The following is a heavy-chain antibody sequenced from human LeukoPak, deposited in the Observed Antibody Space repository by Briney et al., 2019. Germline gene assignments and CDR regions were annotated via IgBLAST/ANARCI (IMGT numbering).Heavy chain of an antibody. CDR3: ARDLRYFDWLSNRYYYGTDV. J-gene: IGHJ6*02. D-gene: IGHD3-9*01. CDR1: GFTVSSNY. V-gene: IGHV3-53*01. Sequence: GGSLRLSCAASGFTVSSNYMSWVRQAPGKGLEWVSVIYSGGSTYYADSVKGRFTISRDNSKNTLYLQMNSLRAEDTAVYYCARDLRYFDWLSNRYYYGTDVWGQGTTVTVSS. CDR2: IYSGGST.